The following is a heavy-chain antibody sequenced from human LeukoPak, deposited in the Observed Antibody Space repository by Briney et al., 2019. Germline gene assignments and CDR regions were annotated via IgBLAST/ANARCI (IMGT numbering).Heavy chain of an antibody. CDR2: TYYSGST. J-gene: IGHJ4*02. D-gene: IGHD6-6*01. CDR3: ARSIAANFDY. CDR1: GGSISSGGYY. V-gene: IGHV4-31*03. Sequence: PSQTLSLTCTVSGGSISSGGYYWSWIRQHPGKGLEWIGYTYYSGSTYYNPSLKSRVTISVDTSKNQFSLKLSSVTAADTAVYYCARSIAANFDYWGQGTLVTVSS.